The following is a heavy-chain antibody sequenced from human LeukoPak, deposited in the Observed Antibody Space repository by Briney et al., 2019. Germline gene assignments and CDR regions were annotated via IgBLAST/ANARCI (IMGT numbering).Heavy chain of an antibody. CDR1: GGSVSSGSYY. J-gene: IGHJ5*02. CDR2: IYYSGST. V-gene: IGHV4-61*01. CDR3: ARQGGAAAGYNWFDP. D-gene: IGHD6-13*01. Sequence: SETLSLTCTVSGGSVSSGSYYWSWIRQPPGKGLEWIGYIYYSGSTNYNPSLKSRVTISVDTSKNQFSLKLSSVTAADTAVYYCARQGGAAAGYNWFDPWGQGTLVTVSS.